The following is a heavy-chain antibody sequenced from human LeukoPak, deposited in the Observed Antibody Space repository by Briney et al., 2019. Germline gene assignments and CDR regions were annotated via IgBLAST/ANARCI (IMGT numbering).Heavy chain of an antibody. CDR1: GYTFTGYY. CDR2: IIPILGIA. CDR3: ARELDSSGITFDY. V-gene: IGHV1-69*04. D-gene: IGHD3-22*01. Sequence: SVKVSCKASGYTFTGYYMHWVRQAPGQGLEWMGRIIPILGIANYAQKFQGRVTITADKSTSTAYMELSSLRSEDTAVYYCARELDSSGITFDYWGQGTLVTVSS. J-gene: IGHJ4*02.